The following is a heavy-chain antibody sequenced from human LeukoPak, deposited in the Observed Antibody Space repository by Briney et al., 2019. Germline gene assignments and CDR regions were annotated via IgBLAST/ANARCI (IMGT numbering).Heavy chain of an antibody. D-gene: IGHD3-22*01. CDR1: GAPIRTYY. CDR3: TKGYYEPFDY. J-gene: IGHJ4*02. Sequence: GTLSLTCTVSGAPIRTYYWDWVRQAPGKGLEWIGCSSDSGNTYYNPSLNSRVTISLDTSKNHFSLKLTSVTAADTVVYFCTKGYYEPFDYWGQGMMVTVSS. V-gene: IGHV4-59*01. CDR2: SSDSGNT.